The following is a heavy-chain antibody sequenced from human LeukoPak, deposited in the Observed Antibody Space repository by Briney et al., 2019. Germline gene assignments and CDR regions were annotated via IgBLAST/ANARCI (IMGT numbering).Heavy chain of an antibody. CDR1: GLTFSSYG. D-gene: IGHD4-17*01. CDR3: AKVRSKFNLNRNYYGMDV. V-gene: IGHV3-30*18. CDR2: ISYDGSNK. Sequence: GGSLRLSCAASGLTFSSYGMHWVRQAPGKGLEWVAVISYDGSNKYYADSVKGRFTISRDNSKNTLYLQMNSLRAEDTAVYYCAKVRSKFNLNRNYYGMDVWGQGTTVTVSS. J-gene: IGHJ6*02.